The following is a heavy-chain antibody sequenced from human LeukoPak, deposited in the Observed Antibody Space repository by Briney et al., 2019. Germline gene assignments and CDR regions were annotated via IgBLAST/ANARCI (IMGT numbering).Heavy chain of an antibody. CDR1: GFTVSSNY. CDR3: ARDQRDILTGYWFDP. D-gene: IGHD3-9*01. CDR2: IYSGGST. V-gene: IGHV3-66*01. Sequence: GGSLRLSCAASGFTVSSNYMSWVRQAPGKGLEWVSVIYSGGSTYYADSVKGRFTISRDNSKNTLYLQMNSLRAEDTAVYYCARDQRDILTGYWFDPWGQGTLVTVSS. J-gene: IGHJ5*02.